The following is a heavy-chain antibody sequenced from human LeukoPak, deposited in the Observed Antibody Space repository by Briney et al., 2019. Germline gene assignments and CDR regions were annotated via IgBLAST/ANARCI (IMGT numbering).Heavy chain of an antibody. Sequence: KPGGSLRLSCAASGFTFSSYSMNWVRQAPGKGLEWVASISSSSSYIYYADSVKGRFTISRDNAKNSLYLQMNSLRAEDTAVYYCAARLWFGELLRDYWGQGTLATVSS. CDR2: ISSSSSYI. CDR1: GFTFSSYS. CDR3: AARLWFGELLRDY. D-gene: IGHD3-10*01. J-gene: IGHJ4*02. V-gene: IGHV3-21*01.